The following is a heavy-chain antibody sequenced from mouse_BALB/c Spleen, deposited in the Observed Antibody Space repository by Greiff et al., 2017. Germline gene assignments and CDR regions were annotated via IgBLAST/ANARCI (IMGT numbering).Heavy chain of an antibody. CDR2: IRNKANGYTT. D-gene: IGHD2-4*01. J-gene: IGHJ4*01. V-gene: IGHV7-3*02. CDR1: GFTFTDYY. CDR3: ARCDYDCAMDY. Sequence: DVKLVESGGGLVQPGGSLRLSCATSGFTFTDYYMSWVRQPPGKALEWLGFIRNKANGYTTEYSASVKGRFTISRDNSQSILYLQMNTLRAEDSATYYCARCDYDCAMDYWGQGTSVTVSS.